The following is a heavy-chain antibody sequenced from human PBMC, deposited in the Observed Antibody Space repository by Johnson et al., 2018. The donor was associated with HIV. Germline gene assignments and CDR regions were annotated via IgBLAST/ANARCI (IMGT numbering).Heavy chain of an antibody. CDR3: AKGGSSWSDDAFDI. D-gene: IGHD6-13*01. Sequence: QVQLVESGGGVVQPGRSLRLSCAASGFTFSSYAMHWVSQAPGKGLEWVAVISYDGSNKYYADSVTGRFTISRDNSKNTLYLQMNSLRAEDTAVYYCAKGGSSWSDDAFDIWGQGTMVTVSS. J-gene: IGHJ3*02. V-gene: IGHV3-30-3*01. CDR2: ISYDGSNK. CDR1: GFTFSSYA.